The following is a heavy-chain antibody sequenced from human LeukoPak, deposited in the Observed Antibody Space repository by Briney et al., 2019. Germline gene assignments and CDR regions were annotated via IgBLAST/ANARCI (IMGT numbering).Heavy chain of an antibody. CDR2: IYTSGST. CDR3: ARSAAAGTIDY. Sequence: SETLSPTCTVSGGSISSGSYYWSWIRQPAGKGLEWIGRIYTSGSTIYNPSLKSRVTISVDTSKNQFSLKLSSVTAADTAVYYCARSAAAGTIDYWGQGTLVTVSS. J-gene: IGHJ4*02. V-gene: IGHV4-61*02. D-gene: IGHD6-13*01. CDR1: GGSISSGSYY.